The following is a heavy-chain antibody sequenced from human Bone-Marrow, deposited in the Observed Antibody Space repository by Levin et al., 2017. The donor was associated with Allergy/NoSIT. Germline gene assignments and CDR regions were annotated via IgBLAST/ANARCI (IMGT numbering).Heavy chain of an antibody. CDR2: IYDGGKP. J-gene: IGHJ4*02. Sequence: SQTLSLTCSVSGDFISNHYWNWIRQPAGKGLEWIGRIYDGGKPTYNLALKSRVTMSVDTSKNQYSLKVTSVTAADTAVYYCARAHSDPQSKKWSMLGDWGRGILVTVSS. V-gene: IGHV4-4*07. CDR3: ARAHSDPQSKKWSMLGD. CDR1: GDFISNHY. D-gene: IGHD2-15*01.